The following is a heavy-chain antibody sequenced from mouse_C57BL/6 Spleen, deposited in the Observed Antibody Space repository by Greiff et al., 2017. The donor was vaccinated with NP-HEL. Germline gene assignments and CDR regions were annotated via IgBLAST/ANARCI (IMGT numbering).Heavy chain of an antibody. J-gene: IGHJ1*03. V-gene: IGHV1-76*01. D-gene: IGHD1-1*01. CDR3: ARSYYYGSSYDWYFDV. CDR2: IYPGSGNT. Sequence: VKLVESGAELVRPGASVKLSCKASGYTFTDYYINWVKQRPGQGLEWIARIYPGSGNTYYNEKFKGKATLTAEKSSSTAYMQLSSLTSEDSAVYFCARSYYYGSSYDWYFDVWGTGTTVTVSS. CDR1: GYTFTDYY.